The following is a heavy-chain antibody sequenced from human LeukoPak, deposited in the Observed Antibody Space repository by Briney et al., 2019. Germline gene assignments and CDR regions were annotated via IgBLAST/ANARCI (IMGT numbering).Heavy chain of an antibody. CDR1: GFTFSSYG. V-gene: IGHV3-64*04. Sequence: GGSLRLSCSASGFTFSSYGMHWVRQAPGKGLEYVSAISSNGGSTYYADSVKGRFTISRDNSKNTLFLQMNSLRAEDTAVYYCARDPDDYGDYSYFDYWGQGTLVTVSS. J-gene: IGHJ4*02. D-gene: IGHD4-17*01. CDR2: ISSNGGST. CDR3: ARDPDDYGDYSYFDY.